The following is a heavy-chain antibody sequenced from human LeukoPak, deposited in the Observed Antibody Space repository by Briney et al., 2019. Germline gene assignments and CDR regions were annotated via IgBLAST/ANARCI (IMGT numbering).Heavy chain of an antibody. CDR1: GFTFSYHW. J-gene: IGHJ4*02. D-gene: IGHD6-13*01. CDR2: IKNDGAVK. V-gene: IGHV3-7*01. Sequence: GGSLRLSCAASGFTFSYHWMIWVRQAPGKGLEWVANIKNDGAVKNYVDSVKGRFTISRGNAKNSLYLQMNSLRAEDTAVYYCAKDSYSKGDFWGQGVLVTVSS. CDR3: AKDSYSKGDF.